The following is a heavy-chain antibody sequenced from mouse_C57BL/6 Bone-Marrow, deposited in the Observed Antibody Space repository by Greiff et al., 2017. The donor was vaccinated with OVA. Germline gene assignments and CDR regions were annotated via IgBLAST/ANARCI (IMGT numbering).Heavy chain of an antibody. D-gene: IGHD2-1*01. J-gene: IGHJ2*01. CDR2: IRNKANGYTT. V-gene: IGHV7-3*01. CDR1: GFTFTDYY. Sequence: EVKLMESGGGLVQPGGSLSLSCAASGFTFTDYYMSWVRQPPGKALEWLGFIRNKANGYTTEYSASVKGRFTISRDNSQSILYLQMNALRAEDSATYYCARDSNYPFDYWGQGTTLTVSS. CDR3: ARDSNYPFDY.